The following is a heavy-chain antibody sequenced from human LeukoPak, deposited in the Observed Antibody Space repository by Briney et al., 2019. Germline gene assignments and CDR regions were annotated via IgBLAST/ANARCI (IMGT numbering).Heavy chain of an antibody. CDR3: ARVDIVATGEWFDP. CDR2: INHSGST. J-gene: IGHJ5*02. CDR1: GGSFSGYY. D-gene: IGHD5-12*01. V-gene: IGHV4-34*01. Sequence: SETLSLTCAVYGGSFSGYYWSWIRQPPGKGLEWIGEINHSGSTNYNPSLKSRVTISVDMSKKQYSLKLGSVTAADTAVYYCARVDIVATGEWFDPWGQGTLVTVSS.